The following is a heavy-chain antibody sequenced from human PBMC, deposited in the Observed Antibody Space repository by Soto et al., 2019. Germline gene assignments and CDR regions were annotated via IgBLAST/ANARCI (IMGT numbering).Heavy chain of an antibody. Sequence: VQLVESGGGVVQPGRSLRLSCAASGFTFSSYGMHWVRQAPGKGLEWVSSISSSSSYIYYADSVKGRFTISRDNAKNSLYLQMNSLRAEDTAVYYCARDSSSSDYWGQGTLVTVSS. D-gene: IGHD6-6*01. CDR2: ISSSSSYI. CDR1: GFTFSSYG. J-gene: IGHJ4*02. V-gene: IGHV3-21*01. CDR3: ARDSSSSDY.